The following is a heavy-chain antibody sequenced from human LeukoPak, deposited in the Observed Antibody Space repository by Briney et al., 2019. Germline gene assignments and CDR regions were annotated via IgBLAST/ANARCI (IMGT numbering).Heavy chain of an antibody. D-gene: IGHD4-23*01. Sequence: ASVKVSCKASGYTFTGYYMHWVRQAPGQGLEWMGWINPNSGGTNYAQKFQGRVTMTRDTSISTAYMELSRLRSDDTAVYYCAREDYGGYCYDYWGQGTLVTVSS. CDR2: INPNSGGT. CDR1: GYTFTGYY. V-gene: IGHV1-2*02. CDR3: AREDYGGYCYDY. J-gene: IGHJ4*02.